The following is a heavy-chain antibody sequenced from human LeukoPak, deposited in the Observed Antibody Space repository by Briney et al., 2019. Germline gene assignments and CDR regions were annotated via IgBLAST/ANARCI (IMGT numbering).Heavy chain of an antibody. CDR3: ARGRLMSPGAFDI. CDR1: GGTFSSYA. J-gene: IGHJ3*02. Sequence: SVKVSCKASGGTFSSYAISWVRQAPGQGLEWMGGIIPIFGTANYTQKFQGRVTITTDESTSTAYMELSSLRSEDTAVYYCARGRLMSPGAFDIWGQGTMVTVSS. D-gene: IGHD2-8*01. V-gene: IGHV1-69*05. CDR2: IIPIFGTA.